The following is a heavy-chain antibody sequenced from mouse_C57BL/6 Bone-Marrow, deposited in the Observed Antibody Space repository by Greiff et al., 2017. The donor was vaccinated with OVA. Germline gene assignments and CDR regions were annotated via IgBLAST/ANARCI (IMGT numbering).Heavy chain of an antibody. Sequence: EVKLVESGGDLVKPGGSLKLSCAASGFTFSSYGMSWVRQTPDKRLEWVATISSGGSYTYYPDSVKGRFTISRDNAKNTLYLQMSSLKSEDTAMDYCARPPYYSNDYYAMDYWGQGTSVTVSS. D-gene: IGHD2-5*01. CDR2: ISSGGSYT. CDR3: ARPPYYSNDYYAMDY. J-gene: IGHJ4*01. V-gene: IGHV5-6*02. CDR1: GFTFSSYG.